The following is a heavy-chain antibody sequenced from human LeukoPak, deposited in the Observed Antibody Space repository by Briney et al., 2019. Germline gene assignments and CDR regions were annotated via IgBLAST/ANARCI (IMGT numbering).Heavy chain of an antibody. V-gene: IGHV1-18*01. CDR1: GYTFTSYG. CDR2: TSAYNGNT. J-gene: IGHJ4*02. Sequence: GASVKVSCKASGYTFTSYGISWVRQAPGQGLEWMGWTSAYNGNTNYAQKFQGRVTVTTDTSTSTAYMELRSLRSDDTAVYYCARSSSVTIPGYYFDYWGQGTLVTVSS. CDR3: ARSSSVTIPGYYFDY. D-gene: IGHD2-21*01.